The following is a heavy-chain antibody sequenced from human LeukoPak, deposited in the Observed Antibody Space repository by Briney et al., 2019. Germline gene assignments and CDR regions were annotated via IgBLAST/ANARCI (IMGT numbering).Heavy chain of an antibody. Sequence: GASVKVSCKTSGYTFTSYDINWVRQATGQGLEWMGWMNPNSGNTGYAQKFQGRVTMTRNTSISTAYMELSSLRSEDTAVYYCTRGPRVRTPGKYNWFDPWGQGTLVTVSS. D-gene: IGHD4-23*01. V-gene: IGHV1-8*01. CDR1: GYTFTSYD. CDR2: MNPNSGNT. CDR3: TRGPRVRTPGKYNWFDP. J-gene: IGHJ5*02.